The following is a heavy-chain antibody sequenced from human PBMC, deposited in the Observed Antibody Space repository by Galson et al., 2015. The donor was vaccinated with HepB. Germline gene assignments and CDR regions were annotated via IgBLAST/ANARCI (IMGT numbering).Heavy chain of an antibody. D-gene: IGHD6-6*01. CDR3: AAPARPDAEAFDI. J-gene: IGHJ3*02. V-gene: IGHV1-58*01. CDR1: GFTFTRSA. CDR2: IVVGSGNT. Sequence: SVKVSCKASGFTFTRSAVQWVRQARGQRLEWIGWIVVGSGNTNYAQKFQERVTITRDMSTSTAYMELSSLRSEDTAVYYCAAPARPDAEAFDIWGQGTMVTVSS.